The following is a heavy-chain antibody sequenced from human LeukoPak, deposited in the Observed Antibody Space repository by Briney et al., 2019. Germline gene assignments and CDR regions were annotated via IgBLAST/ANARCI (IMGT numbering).Heavy chain of an antibody. CDR2: IYYSGGT. CDR3: ARDQQLGYFDY. V-gene: IGHV4-59*01. D-gene: IGHD6-6*01. CDR1: GGSISSYY. Sequence: ASETLSLTCTVPGGSISSYYWSWIRQPPGKGLEWIGYIYYSGGTNYNPSLKSRVTISVDTSKNQFSLNLSSVTAADTAVYYCARDQQLGYFDYWGQGTLVTVSS. J-gene: IGHJ4*02.